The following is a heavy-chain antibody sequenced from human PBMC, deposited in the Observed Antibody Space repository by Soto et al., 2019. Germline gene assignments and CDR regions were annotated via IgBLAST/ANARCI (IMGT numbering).Heavy chain of an antibody. CDR3: ASHSSGWYFDY. J-gene: IGHJ4*02. V-gene: IGHV1-3*01. CDR2: INAGNGNT. CDR1: GYTFTSYA. D-gene: IGHD6-19*01. Sequence: QVQLVQSGAEVKKPGASVKVSCKASGYTFTSYAMHWVRQAAGQRLEWMGWINAGNGNTKYSQKFQGRVTITRDTSASTAYMELSSLRSEDTAVYYSASHSSGWYFDYWGQRTLVTVSS.